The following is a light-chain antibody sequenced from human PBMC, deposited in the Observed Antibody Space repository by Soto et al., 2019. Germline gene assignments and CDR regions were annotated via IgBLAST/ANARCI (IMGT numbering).Light chain of an antibody. J-gene: IGLJ2*01. CDR2: DVT. CDR1: SSDVGGNKY. Sequence: QSALTQPPSASGSLGQSITISCTGTSSDVGGNKYVSWYQQHPGKAPKLMIYDVTKRPSGVPDRFSGSKSGYTASLTVSGLQAEDEADYYSSSYAFNMSFGGGTNVTVL. CDR3: SSYAFNMS. V-gene: IGLV2-8*01.